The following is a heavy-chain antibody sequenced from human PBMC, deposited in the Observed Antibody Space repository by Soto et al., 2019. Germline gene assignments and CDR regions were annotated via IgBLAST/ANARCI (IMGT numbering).Heavy chain of an antibody. D-gene: IGHD4-17*01. J-gene: IGHJ4*02. CDR2: IKTKTDGGTI. V-gene: IGHV3-15*01. CDR1: GFTFSNVW. Sequence: GSLRLSCAASGFTFSNVWMNWVRQGPGKGLEWVGRIKTKTDGGTIDYAAPVRGRFTISRDDSKKRLYLQMNSLKTEDTAVYYCTTDPAYGRQCYWGQGTPVTVSS. CDR3: TTDPAYGRQCY.